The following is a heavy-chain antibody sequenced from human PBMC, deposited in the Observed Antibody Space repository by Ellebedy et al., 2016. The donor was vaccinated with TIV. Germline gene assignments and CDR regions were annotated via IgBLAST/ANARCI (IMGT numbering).Heavy chain of an antibody. CDR2: ISYDVITQ. CDR1: GFTFSSYS. J-gene: IGHJ6*03. CDR3: ANRGSRGTFSMDG. Sequence: PGGSLRLSCTASGFTFSSYSMFWVRQAPGKGLEWVALISYDVITQYYADSVKGRFTTSRDNSKNMLYLQMNSLRPEDTAVYYCANRGSRGTFSMDGWGKGTTFTVSS. V-gene: IGHV3-30*01. D-gene: IGHD3-16*01.